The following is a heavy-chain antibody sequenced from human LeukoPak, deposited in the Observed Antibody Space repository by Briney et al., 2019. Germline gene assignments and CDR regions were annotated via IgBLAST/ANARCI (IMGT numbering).Heavy chain of an antibody. CDR3: ARENVRVTDY. V-gene: IGHV3-30-3*01. CDR1: GFTFSSYA. CDR2: ISYDGSNK. D-gene: IGHD3-10*01. J-gene: IGHJ4*02. Sequence: PGRSLRLSCAASGFTFSSYATHWVRQAPGKGLEWVAVISYDGSNKYYADSVKGRFTISRDNSKNTLYLQMNSLRAEDTAVYYCARENVRVTDYWGQGTLVTVSS.